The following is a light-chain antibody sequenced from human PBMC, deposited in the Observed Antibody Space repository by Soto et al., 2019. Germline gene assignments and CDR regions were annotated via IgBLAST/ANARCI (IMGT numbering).Light chain of an antibody. CDR3: LQSYSNPYT. J-gene: IGKJ2*01. V-gene: IGKV1-39*01. Sequence: DIPMTQSPSSMSASVGDRVTITCRASQSIGSYLNCYQQKPGKAPKHLIYAPSSLQSGVPSSFSGSGSGTDFTLTISSLQPGYFATYYCLQSYSNPYTFGQGTKLEIK. CDR2: APS. CDR1: QSIGSY.